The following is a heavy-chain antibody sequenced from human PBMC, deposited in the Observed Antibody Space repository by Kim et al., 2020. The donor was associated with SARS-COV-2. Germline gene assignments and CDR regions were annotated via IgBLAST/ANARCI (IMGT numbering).Heavy chain of an antibody. Sequence: GGSLRLSCAASGFSSTTYPMTWVRQAPGKGLEWVSVIVRGDATDYADSVKGRFTLSRDDSKNTVYLQMNDLKVEDTAIYYCTRDLRSSNCLWGQGILVTVSS. V-gene: IGHV3-23*01. D-gene: IGHD6-13*01. CDR2: IVRGDAT. J-gene: IGHJ4*02. CDR1: GFSSTTYP. CDR3: TRDLRSSNCL.